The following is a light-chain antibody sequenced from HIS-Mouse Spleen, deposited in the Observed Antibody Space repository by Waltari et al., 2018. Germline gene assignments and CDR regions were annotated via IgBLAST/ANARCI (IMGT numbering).Light chain of an antibody. J-gene: IGLJ3*02. CDR1: SRDGGSSNR. V-gene: IGLV2-23*01. Sequence: QSARTQPASLSGSPGPSITIPCTGTSRDGGSSNRLSRYQQHPGKAPKLMIYEGSKRPSGVSNRFSGSKSGNTASLTISGLQAEDEADYYCCSYAGSSTWVFGGGTKLTVL. CDR3: CSYAGSSTWV. CDR2: EGS.